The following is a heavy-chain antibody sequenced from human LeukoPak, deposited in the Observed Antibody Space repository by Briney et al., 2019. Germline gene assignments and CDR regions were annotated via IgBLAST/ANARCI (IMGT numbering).Heavy chain of an antibody. J-gene: IGHJ4*02. CDR1: GGSISSYY. Sequence: PSETLSLTCTVSGGSISSYYWSWIRQPAGKGLEWIGRIYTSGSTNYNPSLKSRVTMSVDTSKNQFSLKLSSVTAADTAVYYCARRLGHEYSGRPYYFDYWGQGTLVTVSS. V-gene: IGHV4-4*07. D-gene: IGHD1-26*01. CDR3: ARRLGHEYSGRPYYFDY. CDR2: IYTSGST.